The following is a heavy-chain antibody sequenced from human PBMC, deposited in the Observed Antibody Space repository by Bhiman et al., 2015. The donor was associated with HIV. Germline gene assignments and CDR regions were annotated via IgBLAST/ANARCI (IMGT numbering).Heavy chain of an antibody. CDR2: ITWNSGMK. Sequence: EVQLVESGGDLVQPGRSLRLTCAASGFRFDDYSMHWVRQAPGTGLEWVSGITWNSGMKGSADSVKGRFTISRDNAKNSVYLQMNSLRAEEDTAVYYCARDLGPGNAPWYIDYWGQGTLVSVSS. D-gene: IGHD1-14*01. CDR1: GFRFDDYS. CDR3: ARDLGPGNAPWYIDY. V-gene: IGHV3-9*01. J-gene: IGHJ4*02.